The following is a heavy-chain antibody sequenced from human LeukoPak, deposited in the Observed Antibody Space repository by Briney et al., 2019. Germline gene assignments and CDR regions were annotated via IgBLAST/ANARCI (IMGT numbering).Heavy chain of an antibody. Sequence: ASVKVSCKTSGYTFTGYFMHWVRQAPGQGLEWMGWMNPNSGGTNYAQKFQGRVTMTRDTSISTAYMELTNLTSDDTAVYYCAQRTDGAPYSEGWGQGTLVTVSS. V-gene: IGHV1-2*02. CDR1: GYTFTGYF. CDR3: AQRTDGAPYSEG. CDR2: MNPNSGGT. D-gene: IGHD4/OR15-4a*01. J-gene: IGHJ4*02.